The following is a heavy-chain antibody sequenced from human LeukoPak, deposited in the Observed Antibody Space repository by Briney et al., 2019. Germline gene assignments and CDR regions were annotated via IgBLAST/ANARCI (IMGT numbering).Heavy chain of an antibody. J-gene: IGHJ4*02. Sequence: SVKVSCKASVGTFSSYAIRWVRQAPGQGLAWMGRIIPILGIANYAQKFQGRVTITADKSTSTAYMELSSLRSEDTAVYYCARDQGLDSSSSVYWGQGTLVTVSS. V-gene: IGHV1-69*04. CDR3: ARDQGLDSSSSVY. CDR1: VGTFSSYA. D-gene: IGHD6-6*01. CDR2: IIPILGIA.